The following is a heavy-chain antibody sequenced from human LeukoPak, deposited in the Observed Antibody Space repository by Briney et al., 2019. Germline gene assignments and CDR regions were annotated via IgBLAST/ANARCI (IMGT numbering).Heavy chain of an antibody. J-gene: IGHJ3*02. CDR2: ISWDGGST. CDR3: AKDRVLDYGGNPDAFDI. CDR1: GFTFDDYA. V-gene: IGHV3-43D*03. D-gene: IGHD4-23*01. Sequence: GGSLRLSCAASGFTFDDYAMHWVRQAPGKGLEWVSLISWDGGSTYYADSVKGRFTISRDNSKSSLYLQMNSLRAEDTALYYCAKDRVLDYGGNPDAFDIWGQGTMVTVSS.